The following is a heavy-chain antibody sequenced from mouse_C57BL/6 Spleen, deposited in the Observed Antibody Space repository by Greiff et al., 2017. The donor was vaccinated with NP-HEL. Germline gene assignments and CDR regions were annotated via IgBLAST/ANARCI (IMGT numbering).Heavy chain of an antibody. CDR1: GYTFTSYW. V-gene: IGHV1-69*01. CDR2: IDPSDSYT. Sequence: VQLQQSGAELVMPGASVKLSCKASGYTFTSYWMHWVKQRPGQGLEWIGEIDPSDSYTNYNQKFKGKSTLTVDKSSSTAYMQLSSLTSEDSAVYYCATITTGVGGDGDYWGQGTSVTVSS. CDR3: ATITTGVGGDGDY. J-gene: IGHJ4*01. D-gene: IGHD1-1*01.